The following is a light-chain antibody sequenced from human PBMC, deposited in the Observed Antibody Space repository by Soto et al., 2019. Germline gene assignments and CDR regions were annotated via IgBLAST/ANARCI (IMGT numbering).Light chain of an antibody. CDR3: QQSYTSLRT. CDR2: AAS. CDR1: QKISDY. V-gene: IGKV1-39*01. Sequence: DIQMTQSPSSLSASIGDRVTITCRASQKISDYLNWYQQKPGKAPKLLIYAASTLHSGVPSRFSGSGSGTDFTLTINSLQPEDIATYYCQQSYTSLRTFGQGTKVGI. J-gene: IGKJ1*01.